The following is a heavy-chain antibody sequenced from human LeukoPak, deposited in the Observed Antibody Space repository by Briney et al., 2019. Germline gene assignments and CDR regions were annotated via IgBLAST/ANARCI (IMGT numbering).Heavy chain of an antibody. CDR1: GFTFSSYE. D-gene: IGHD3-22*01. J-gene: IGHJ4*02. CDR3: ARATYYYDTSNYYAY. V-gene: IGHV3-48*03. CDR2: ISSSGSTI. Sequence: GGSLRLSCAASGFTFSSYEMNWVRQAPGKGLEWVSYISSSGSTIYYADSVKGRFTISRDKSKNTLYLQMNSLRAEDTAVYYCARATYYYDTSNYYAYWGQGTLVTVSS.